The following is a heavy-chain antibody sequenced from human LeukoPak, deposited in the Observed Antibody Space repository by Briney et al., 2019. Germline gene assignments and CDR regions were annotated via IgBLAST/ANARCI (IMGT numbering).Heavy chain of an antibody. CDR3: AREISGPYYHPLGYMDV. D-gene: IGHD3-10*01. Sequence: SETLARTCTGSGGSIGIYYWNWIRQPAGKGLEWIGRIFTSGIANYNPSLKSRVTMSVDTSKNQFSLNLSSVTAADTAVYYCAREISGPYYHPLGYMDVWGKGTTVTVSS. CDR1: GGSIGIYY. J-gene: IGHJ6*03. V-gene: IGHV4-4*07. CDR2: IFTSGIA.